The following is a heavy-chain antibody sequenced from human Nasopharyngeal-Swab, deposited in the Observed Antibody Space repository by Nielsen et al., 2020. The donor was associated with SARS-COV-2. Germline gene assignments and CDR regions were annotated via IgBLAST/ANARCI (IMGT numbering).Heavy chain of an antibody. CDR2: IIPIFGTA. CDR1: GGTFSSYA. D-gene: IGHD3-10*01. Sequence: SVKVSCKASGGTFSSYAISWVRQAPGQGLEWMGGIIPIFGTANYAQKFQGRVTITADKSTSTAYMELSSLRSEDTAVYCCARSSYGSVADAFDIWGQGTMVTVSS. CDR3: ARSSYGSVADAFDI. J-gene: IGHJ3*02. V-gene: IGHV1-69*06.